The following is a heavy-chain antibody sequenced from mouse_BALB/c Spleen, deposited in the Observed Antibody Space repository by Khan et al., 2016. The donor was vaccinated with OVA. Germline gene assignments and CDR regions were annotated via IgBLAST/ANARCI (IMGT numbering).Heavy chain of an antibody. D-gene: IGHD1-1*01. V-gene: IGHV1S41*01. J-gene: IGHJ4*01. CDR3: ARENYYGRSGCAMDY. CDR2: IAPGSSNA. CDR1: GYTFTSYW. Sequence: DLVKPGASVKLSCKASGYTFTSYWINWIKQRPGQGLEWIGRIAPGSSNAYYNDMFKDKATLTVDTSSSTAYIQLSSLSSEDSAVYFCARENYYGRSGCAMDYWGQGTSVTVSS.